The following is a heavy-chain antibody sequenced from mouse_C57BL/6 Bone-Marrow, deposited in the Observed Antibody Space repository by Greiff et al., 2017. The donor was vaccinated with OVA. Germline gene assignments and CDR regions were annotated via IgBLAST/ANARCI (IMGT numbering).Heavy chain of an antibody. CDR1: GYTFTDHT. V-gene: IGHV1-78*01. Sequence: VQLQESDAELVKPGASVKISCKVSGYTFTDHTIHWMKQRPEQGLEWIGYIYPRDGSTKYNEKFKGKATLTADKSSSTAYMQLNSLTSEDSAVYFCARYYYGSSYAMDYWGQGTSVTVSS. J-gene: IGHJ4*01. CDR2: IYPRDGST. D-gene: IGHD1-1*01. CDR3: ARYYYGSSYAMDY.